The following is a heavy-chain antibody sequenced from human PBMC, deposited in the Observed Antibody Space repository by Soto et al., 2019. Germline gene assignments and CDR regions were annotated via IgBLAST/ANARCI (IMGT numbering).Heavy chain of an antibody. Sequence: QVQLQESGPGLVKPSETLSLTCTVSGGSISSYYWNWIRQPPGKGLEWIGYIYYSGSTNYNPSLKRRVTISVDTSKNQFSLKLSSVTAADTAVDDCARRYGGAFDIWGQGTMVTVSS. CDR1: GGSISSYY. D-gene: IGHD4-17*01. CDR3: ARRYGGAFDI. J-gene: IGHJ3*02. V-gene: IGHV4-59*08. CDR2: IYYSGST.